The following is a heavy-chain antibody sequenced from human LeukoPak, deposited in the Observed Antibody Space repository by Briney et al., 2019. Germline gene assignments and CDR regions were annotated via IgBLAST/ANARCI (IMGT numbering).Heavy chain of an antibody. CDR3: AKDLRYSGSPRAFDI. CDR2: IYSGGST. D-gene: IGHD1-26*01. J-gene: IGHJ3*02. Sequence: GGSLRLSCATSGFTFNNYNMSWVRQAPGKGLEWVSVIYSGGSTYYADSVKGRFTISRDNSKNTLHLQMNSLRAEDTAVYYCAKDLRYSGSPRAFDIWGQGTMVTVSS. V-gene: IGHV3-53*01. CDR1: GFTFNNYN.